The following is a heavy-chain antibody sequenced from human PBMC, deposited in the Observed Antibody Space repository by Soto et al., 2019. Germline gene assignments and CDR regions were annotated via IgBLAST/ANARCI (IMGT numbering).Heavy chain of an antibody. Sequence: SETLSLTCAVYGGSFSGYYWSWIRQPPGKGLEWIGEINHSGSTNYNPSLKSRVTISVDTSKNQFSLKLSSVTAADTAVYYCARGFSSGWYGRGGGMDVWGQGTTVTV. V-gene: IGHV4-34*01. CDR3: ARGFSSGWYGRGGGMDV. J-gene: IGHJ6*02. D-gene: IGHD6-19*01. CDR2: INHSGST. CDR1: GGSFSGYY.